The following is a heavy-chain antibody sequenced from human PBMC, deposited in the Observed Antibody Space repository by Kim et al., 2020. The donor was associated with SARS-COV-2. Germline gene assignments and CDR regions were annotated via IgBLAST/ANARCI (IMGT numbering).Heavy chain of an antibody. CDR2: IYYSGST. V-gene: IGHV4-39*01. J-gene: IGHJ6*02. CDR1: GGSISSSSYY. Sequence: SETLSLTCTVSGGSISSSSYYWGWIRQPPGKGLEWIGSIYYSGSTYYNPSLKSRVTISVDTSKNQFSLKLSSVTAADTAVYYCARPHHNLWHNYYYGMDVWGQGTTVTVSS. CDR3: ARPHHNLWHNYYYGMDV. D-gene: IGHD3-10*01.